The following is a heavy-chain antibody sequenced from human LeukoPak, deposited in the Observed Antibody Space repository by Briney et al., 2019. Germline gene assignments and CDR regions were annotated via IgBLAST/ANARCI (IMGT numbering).Heavy chain of an antibody. CDR3: AREELMWFGVYY. V-gene: IGHV3-21*04. J-gene: IGHJ4*02. CDR2: ISSSSSYI. D-gene: IGHD3-10*01. CDR1: GFTFSSYS. Sequence: PGGSLRLSCAASGFTFSSYSMNWVRQAPGKGLEWVSSISSSSSYIYYADSVKGRFTISRDNAKNSLYLQMNSLRAEDTAVYYCAREELMWFGVYYWGQGTLVTVSS.